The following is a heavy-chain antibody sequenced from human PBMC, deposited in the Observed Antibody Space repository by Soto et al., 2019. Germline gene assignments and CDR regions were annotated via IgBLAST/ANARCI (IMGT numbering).Heavy chain of an antibody. D-gene: IGHD1-26*01. CDR3: XXTPSRIVGAIYYYYYGMDV. Sequence: QVQLVQSGAEVKKPGASVKVSCKASGYTFTSYAMHWVRQAPGQRLEWMGWLNAGNGNTKYSQKFQGRVTITRDTXXXXXXXXXXXXXXXXXXXXXXXXTPSRIVGAIYYYYYGMDVWGQGTTVTVSS. CDR1: GYTFTSYA. J-gene: IGHJ6*02. CDR2: LNAGNGNT. V-gene: IGHV1-3*01.